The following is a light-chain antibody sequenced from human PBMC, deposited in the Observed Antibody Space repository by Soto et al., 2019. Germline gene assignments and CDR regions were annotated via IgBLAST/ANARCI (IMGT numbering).Light chain of an antibody. CDR1: QSVSSN. V-gene: IGKV3-15*01. CDR3: QQYNNWPPEIT. Sequence: EIVMTQSPATLSVSPGERATLSCRASQSVSSNLAWYQQKPGQAPRLLIYGAFTRATGIPARFSGSGSGTDFTLTISILQSEDFAVYYCQQYNNWPPEITFGQGTRLEIE. CDR2: GAF. J-gene: IGKJ5*01.